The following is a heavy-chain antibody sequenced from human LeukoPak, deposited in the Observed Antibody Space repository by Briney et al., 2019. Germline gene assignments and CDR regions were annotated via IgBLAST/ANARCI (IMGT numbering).Heavy chain of an antibody. CDR1: GGTFSSYT. J-gene: IGHJ4*02. CDR2: IIPILGIA. CDR3: ARVVLDHYYDSSGYLGTLDY. V-gene: IGHV1-69*02. Sequence: ASVKVSCKASGGTFSSYTISWVRQAPGQGLEWTGRIIPILGIANYAQKFQGRVTITADKSTSTAYMELSSLRSEDTAVYYCARVVLDHYYDSSGYLGTLDYWGQGTLVTVSS. D-gene: IGHD3-22*01.